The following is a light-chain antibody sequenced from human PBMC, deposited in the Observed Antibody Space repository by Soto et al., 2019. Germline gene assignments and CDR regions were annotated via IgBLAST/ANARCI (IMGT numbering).Light chain of an antibody. CDR2: EVI. CDR3: SSYGGSNNYV. Sequence: QSALTQPPSASGSPGQSVTISCTGSSSDVGGYNYVSWYQQHPGKAPKLMIYEVIKRPSGVPDRFSGYKSGNTASLTVSGLQAEDEADYYCSSYGGSNNYVLGTGTKLTVL. J-gene: IGLJ1*01. V-gene: IGLV2-8*01. CDR1: SSDVGGYNY.